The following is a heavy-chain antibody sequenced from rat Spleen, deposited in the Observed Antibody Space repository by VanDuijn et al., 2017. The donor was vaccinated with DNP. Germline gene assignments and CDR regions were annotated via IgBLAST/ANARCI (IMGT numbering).Heavy chain of an antibody. CDR2: IWSGGGT. CDR3: ARGIPDFDY. J-gene: IGHJ2*01. D-gene: IGHD2-2*01. Sequence: QVQLKESGPGLVQPSQTLSLTCTVSGFSLTTNSVHWVRQPPGKGLEWVGAIWSGGGTDYNSVLKSRLSISRDTSKSQVFLKMNSLQTEDTATYYCARGIPDFDYWGQGVMVTVSS. V-gene: IGHV2-1*01. CDR1: GFSLTTNS.